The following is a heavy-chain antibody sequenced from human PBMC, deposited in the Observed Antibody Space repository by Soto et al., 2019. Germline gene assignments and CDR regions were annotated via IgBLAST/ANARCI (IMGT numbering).Heavy chain of an antibody. CDR2: INHSGST. D-gene: IGHD3-10*01. J-gene: IGHJ6*02. Sequence: QVQLQQWGAGLLKPSETLSLTCAVFGGSFSDYYWTWIRQPPGKGLECIGEINHSGSTNYNPSLTSRVTISIDTSKNQFSLNLRAVTAADTAVYYCARGLRASFGVRLSYSFYGGDVWGQGTTVTVSS. V-gene: IGHV4-34*01. CDR1: GGSFSDYY. CDR3: ARGLRASFGVRLSYSFYGGDV.